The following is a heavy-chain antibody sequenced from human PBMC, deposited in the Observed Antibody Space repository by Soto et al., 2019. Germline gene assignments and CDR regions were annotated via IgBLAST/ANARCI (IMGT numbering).Heavy chain of an antibody. CDR1: GFTFSSYA. D-gene: IGHD3-22*01. Sequence: GGSLRLSCAASGFTFSSYAMSWVRQAPGKGLEWVSVIYSGGSTYYADSVKGRFTISRHNSKNTLYLQMNSLRAEDTAVYYCARDSYYDSSGYSTGWGQGTLVTVSS. CDR3: ARDSYYDSSGYSTG. CDR2: IYSGGST. J-gene: IGHJ4*02. V-gene: IGHV3-53*04.